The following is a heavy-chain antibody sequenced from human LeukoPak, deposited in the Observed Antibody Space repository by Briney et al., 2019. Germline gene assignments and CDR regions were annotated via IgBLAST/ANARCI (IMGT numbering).Heavy chain of an antibody. D-gene: IGHD6-19*01. Sequence: ASVKVSCKTSGYTFTDKFIHWVRQAPGQGLEWMGWINPNTGATRYAQKFQGRVTMTSDSSSSSVYMELNRLTPNDTAIFYCARDLGAPGWSGWFDPWGQGSLLIVSS. CDR2: INPNTGAT. V-gene: IGHV1-2*02. CDR3: ARDLGAPGWSGWFDP. J-gene: IGHJ5*02. CDR1: GYTFTDKF.